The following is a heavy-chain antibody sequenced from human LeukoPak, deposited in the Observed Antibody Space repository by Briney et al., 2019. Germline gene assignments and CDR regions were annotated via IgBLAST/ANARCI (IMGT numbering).Heavy chain of an antibody. CDR2: INPNSGGT. V-gene: IGHV1-2*02. CDR1: GYTFTGYY. CDR3: ERRIVVVPAAQYYFDY. J-gene: IGHJ4*02. D-gene: IGHD2-2*01. Sequence: ASVKVSCKASGYTFTGYYMHWVRQAPGQGLEWMGWINPNSGGTNYAQKFQGRVTMTRDTSISTAYMELRRLRSDDTAVYYCERRIVVVPAAQYYFDYWGQGTLVTVSS.